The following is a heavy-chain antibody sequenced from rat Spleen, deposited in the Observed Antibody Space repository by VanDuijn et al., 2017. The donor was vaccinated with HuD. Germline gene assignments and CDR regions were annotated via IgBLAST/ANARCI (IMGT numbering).Heavy chain of an antibody. CDR1: GFTFNNYG. D-gene: IGHD1-4*01. CDR3: ARQGGYNSYVMDA. CDR2: FSYDGSST. J-gene: IGHJ4*01. Sequence: EVQLVKSGGGLVQPGRSLKLSCAASGFTFNNYGMAWVRQAPTKGLEWVAAFSYDGSSTYYRDSVRGRFTISSDDAKTTLYLQMDSLRSEDTATYYCARQGGYNSYVMDAWGQGASVTVSS. V-gene: IGHV5-29*01.